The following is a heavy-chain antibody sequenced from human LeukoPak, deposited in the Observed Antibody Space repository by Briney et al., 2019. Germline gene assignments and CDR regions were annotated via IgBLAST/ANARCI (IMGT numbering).Heavy chain of an antibody. CDR1: GFTFSSYA. CDR2: ISGSGGST. CDR3: AKDLVVADHYGMDV. J-gene: IGHJ6*02. Sequence: GGSLRLSCAASGFTFSSYAMSWVRQAPGKGLEWVSAISGSGGSTYYAASVKGRFTISRDNSKNTLYLQMNSLRAEDTAVYYCAKDLVVADHYGMDVWGQGTTVTVSS. D-gene: IGHD2-15*01. V-gene: IGHV3-23*01.